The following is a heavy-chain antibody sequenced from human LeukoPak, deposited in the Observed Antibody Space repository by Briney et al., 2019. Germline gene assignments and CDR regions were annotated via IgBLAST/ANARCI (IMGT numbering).Heavy chain of an antibody. Sequence: QTGGSLRLSCAASGFTFDDYAMHWVRQAPGKGLEWVSAISWNSGSIGYADSVKGRFTISRDNAKNSLYLQMNSLRAEDTALYYCAKGYSYASFDYWGQGTLVTVSS. CDR2: ISWNSGSI. CDR3: AKGYSYASFDY. D-gene: IGHD5-18*01. V-gene: IGHV3-9*01. J-gene: IGHJ4*02. CDR1: GFTFDDYA.